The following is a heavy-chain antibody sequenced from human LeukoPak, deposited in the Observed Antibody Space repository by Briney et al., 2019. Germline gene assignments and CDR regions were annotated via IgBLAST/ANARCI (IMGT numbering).Heavy chain of an antibody. V-gene: IGHV3-30*15. CDR2: SSSDGGEQ. D-gene: IGHD6-13*01. Sequence: GGSLRLSCAASGFTFRGNLLHWVRQAPGKGLEWVAGSSSDGGEQYYADSVKGRFTFSRDNSKSTLVLQMSSLRPDDTAVYYCARESSSRRFVFDVWGQGTLVTVSS. J-gene: IGHJ3*01. CDR1: GFTFRGNL. CDR3: ARESSSRRFVFDV.